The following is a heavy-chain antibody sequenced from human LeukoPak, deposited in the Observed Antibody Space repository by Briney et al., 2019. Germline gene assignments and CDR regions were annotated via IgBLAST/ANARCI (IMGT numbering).Heavy chain of an antibody. J-gene: IGHJ4*02. V-gene: IGHV4-34*01. CDR1: GGSFSGCY. CDR3: ALADRKYCSGGSCYSPADY. CDR2: IYYSGST. D-gene: IGHD2-15*01. Sequence: SETLSLTCAVYGGSFSGCYWGWIRQPPGKGLEWIGSIYYSGSTYYNPSLKSRVTISVDTSKNQFSLKLSSVTAADTAVYYCALADRKYCSGGSCYSPADYWGQGTLVTVSS.